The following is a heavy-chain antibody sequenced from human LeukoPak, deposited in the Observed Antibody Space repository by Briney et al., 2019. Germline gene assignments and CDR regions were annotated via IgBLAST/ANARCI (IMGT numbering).Heavy chain of an antibody. V-gene: IGHV4-59*08. CDR3: ARLLGYYDSSGPAIDY. CDR1: GGSISSYY. J-gene: IGHJ4*02. CDR2: IYYSGST. D-gene: IGHD3-22*01. Sequence: SETLSLTCTVSGGSISSYYWSWIRQPPGKGLEWIGYIYYSGSTNYNPSLKSRVTISVDTSKNQFSLKLSSVTAADTAVYYCARLLGYYDSSGPAIDYWGQGTLVTVSS.